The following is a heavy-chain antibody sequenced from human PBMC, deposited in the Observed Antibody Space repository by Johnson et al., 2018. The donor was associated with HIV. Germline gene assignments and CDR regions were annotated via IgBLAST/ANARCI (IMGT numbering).Heavy chain of an antibody. CDR3: AKGEAQEGWIQLQSYAFDF. V-gene: IGHV3-30*18. J-gene: IGHJ3*01. D-gene: IGHD5-18*01. CDR1: GFTFSSFG. CDR2: ISYDGSNK. Sequence: QVQLVESGGGVVQPARSLRLSCATSGFTFSSFGMHCVRQAPGKGLEWVAVISYDGSNKYYADSVKGRFTISRDISKNTLYLQIDTLRPEDSAVYYCAKGEAQEGWIQLQSYAFDFWGQGTMVTVSS.